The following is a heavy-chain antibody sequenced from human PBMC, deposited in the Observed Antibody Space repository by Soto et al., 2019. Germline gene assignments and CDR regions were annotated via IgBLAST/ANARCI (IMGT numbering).Heavy chain of an antibody. CDR2: INPATGAA. J-gene: IGHJ3*02. CDR3: ARGGGVGVAGSAAFDM. V-gene: IGHV1-2*02. Sequence: QLHLVQSGAVVKKPGASVTVSCSASGYPVTAYYMHWVRQAPGRRLEWMGGINPATGAAKYTQTSQGRVTMTRDTSTSTVFMELSGLTSEDTAVFYCARGGGVGVAGSAAFDMWGQGTLVTVSS. CDR1: GYPVTAYY. D-gene: IGHD3-3*01.